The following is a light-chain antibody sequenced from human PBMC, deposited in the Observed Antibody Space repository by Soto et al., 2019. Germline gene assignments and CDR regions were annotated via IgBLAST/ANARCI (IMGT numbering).Light chain of an antibody. J-gene: IGKJ2*02. CDR1: QSVNSNY. Sequence: EIVLTQSPGLLSLSPGERATLSCRASQSVNSNYLAWYQQKPGQAPRLLIYDASSRATAIPDRYSGSGSGTDFTLTISRLEPEDFAVYYCQQDGSSPCTFGQGTNLEI. CDR3: QQDGSSPCT. CDR2: DAS. V-gene: IGKV3-20*01.